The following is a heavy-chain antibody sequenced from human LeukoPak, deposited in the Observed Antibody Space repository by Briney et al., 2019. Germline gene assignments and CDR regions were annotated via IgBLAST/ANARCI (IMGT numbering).Heavy chain of an antibody. V-gene: IGHV3-23*01. D-gene: IGHD3-3*01. J-gene: IGHJ4*02. CDR2: ISGSGGST. CDR1: GFTFSSYA. Sequence: GGSLRLSCAASGFTFSSYAMSWVRQAPGKGLEWVSAISGSGGSTYYADSVKGRFTISRDNSKNTLYLQMNSLRAEDTAVYYCAKDRGYDFWSGYYEKLGYFDYWGQGTLVTVSS. CDR3: AKDRGYDFWSGYYEKLGYFDY.